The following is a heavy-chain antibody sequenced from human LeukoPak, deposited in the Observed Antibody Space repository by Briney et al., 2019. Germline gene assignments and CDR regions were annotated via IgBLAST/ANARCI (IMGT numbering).Heavy chain of an antibody. CDR2: ITNDGSST. CDR3: ASGGHLDY. CDR1: GLTCSSHW. J-gene: IGHJ4*02. Sequence: GGSMRLSSAASGLTCSSHWMHWDRHAPGKGLVWVSRITNDGSSTTYADSVKGRFTISRDNAENSLYLQMNSLRAEDTAVYYCASGGHLDYWGQGALVTVAS. D-gene: IGHD3-16*01. V-gene: IGHV3-74*01.